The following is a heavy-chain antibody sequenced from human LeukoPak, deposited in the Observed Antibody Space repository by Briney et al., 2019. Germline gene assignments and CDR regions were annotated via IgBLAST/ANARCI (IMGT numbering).Heavy chain of an antibody. CDR2: ISGSGGST. CDR1: GFTFSSYA. D-gene: IGHD1-14*01. CDR3: ARGVEPLAANTLAY. Sequence: GGSLRLSCAASGFTFSSYAVDWVHQAPGKGLEWVSAISGSGGSTYYTDSVQGRFTISRDNSKNTLYLEMNSLSPDDTAVYYCARGVEPLAANTLAYWGQGTLVTVSS. J-gene: IGHJ4*02. V-gene: IGHV3-23*01.